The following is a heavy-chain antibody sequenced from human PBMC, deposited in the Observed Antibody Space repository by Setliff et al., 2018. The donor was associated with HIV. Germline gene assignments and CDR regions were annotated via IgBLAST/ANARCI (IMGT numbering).Heavy chain of an antibody. CDR1: GYSISSDYC. CDR3: ARLITMVRGVEKHWYFDL. Sequence: PSETLSLTCGVSGYSISSDYCWGWIRQPPGKGLEWIGNMCHGGNNNYYNPSLKSRVTISVDTSKNQFFLKVTSVTAADTAVYYCARLITMVRGVEKHWYFDLWGRGTLVTVSS. J-gene: IGHJ2*01. D-gene: IGHD3-10*01. V-gene: IGHV4-38-2*01. CDR2: MCHGGNNN.